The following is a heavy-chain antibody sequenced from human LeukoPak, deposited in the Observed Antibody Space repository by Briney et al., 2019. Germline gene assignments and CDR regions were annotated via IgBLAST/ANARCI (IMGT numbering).Heavy chain of an antibody. V-gene: IGHV4-59*01. J-gene: IGHJ4*02. Sequence: RPSETLSLTCTVSGVSISSYYWSWIRQPPGKGLEWIGYIYYSGSTNYNPSLKSRVTISVDTSKNQFSLKLSSVTAADTAVYYCARGSWVRGVIIMADYWGQGTLVTVSS. CDR1: GVSISSYY. D-gene: IGHD3-10*01. CDR3: ARGSWVRGVIIMADY. CDR2: IYYSGST.